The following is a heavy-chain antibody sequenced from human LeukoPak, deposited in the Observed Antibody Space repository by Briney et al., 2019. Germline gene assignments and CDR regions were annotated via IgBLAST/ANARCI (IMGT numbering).Heavy chain of an antibody. CDR2: INHSGST. Sequence: SETLSLTCAVYGGSFSGYYWSWIRQPPGKGLEWIGEINHSGSTNYNPSLKSRVTISVDTSKNQFSLRLSSVTAADTAVYYCARSTYYYDSSAYYYLDYWGQGTLVTVFS. V-gene: IGHV4-34*01. CDR3: ARSTYYYDSSAYYYLDY. J-gene: IGHJ4*02. D-gene: IGHD3-22*01. CDR1: GGSFSGYY.